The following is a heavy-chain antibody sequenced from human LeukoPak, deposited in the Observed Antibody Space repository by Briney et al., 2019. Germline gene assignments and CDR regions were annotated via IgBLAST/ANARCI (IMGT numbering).Heavy chain of an antibody. CDR2: VRSKDNGYAT. V-gene: IGHV3-73*01. Sequence: GGSLRLSCAASGFTFSGSAMHWVRQASGKGLEWVARVRSKDNGYATSYSASVRGRFTISRDDSRNMAYLQMDSLKTEDTAVYFCSRTSDAAWYFDLWGRGTLVTVSS. D-gene: IGHD6-25*01. CDR3: SRTSDAAWYFDL. J-gene: IGHJ2*01. CDR1: GFTFSGSA.